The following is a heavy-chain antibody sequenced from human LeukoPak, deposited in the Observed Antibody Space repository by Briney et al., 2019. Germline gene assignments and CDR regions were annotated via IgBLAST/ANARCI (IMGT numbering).Heavy chain of an antibody. CDR2: ISSSSSYI. J-gene: IGHJ6*03. V-gene: IGHV3-21*01. D-gene: IGHD6-19*01. CDR3: ARDGSWGSGWSDYYMDV. Sequence: GGSLRLSCAASGFTFSSYSMNWVRQAPGKGLEWVSSISSSSSYIYYADSVKGRVTISRDNAKNSLYLQMNSLRAEDTAVYYYARDGSWGSGWSDYYMDVWGKGTTVTVSS. CDR1: GFTFSSYS.